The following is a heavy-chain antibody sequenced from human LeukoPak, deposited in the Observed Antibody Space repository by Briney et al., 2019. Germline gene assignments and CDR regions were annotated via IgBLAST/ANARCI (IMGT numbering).Heavy chain of an antibody. D-gene: IGHD2-2*01. Sequence: PGGSLRLSCAASGFTFSNYPMHWVRQAPGTGLEYVSAISSNGGSTYYANSVKGRFTISRDNSKNTLYLQMGSLRVEDMAAYYCARSSSTTNYYYGMDVWGQGTTVTVSS. CDR3: ARSSSTTNYYYGMDV. CDR1: GFTFSNYP. CDR2: ISSNGGST. J-gene: IGHJ6*02. V-gene: IGHV3-64*01.